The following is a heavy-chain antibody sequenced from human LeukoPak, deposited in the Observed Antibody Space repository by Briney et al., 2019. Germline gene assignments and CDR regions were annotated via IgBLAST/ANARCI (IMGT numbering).Heavy chain of an antibody. V-gene: IGHV4-38-2*02. Sequence: SETLSLTCTVSGYSISGGYYWGWIRQPPGKGLEWIGTIYHSGNTYYNPSLKSRVTISIDTSKNQFSLKLRSVTATDTAVYYCARHLYGDYANFDYWGQGTLVTVSS. J-gene: IGHJ4*02. CDR3: ARHLYGDYANFDY. D-gene: IGHD4-17*01. CDR2: IYHSGNT. CDR1: GYSISGGYY.